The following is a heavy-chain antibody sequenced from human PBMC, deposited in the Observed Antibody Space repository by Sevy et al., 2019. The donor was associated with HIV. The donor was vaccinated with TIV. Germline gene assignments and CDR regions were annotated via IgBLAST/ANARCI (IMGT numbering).Heavy chain of an antibody. CDR2: IIPIFGAT. CDR3: ARAEKAVTDTAFDY. CDR1: GGTFYSYA. J-gene: IGHJ4*02. V-gene: IGHV1-69*13. D-gene: IGHD6-19*01. Sequence: ASVKVSCKASGGTFYSYAISWVRQAPGQGLEWMGGIIPIFGATNYAQKFQGRVTITADESTSAAYMELSSLRSEDTAVYYCARAEKAVTDTAFDYWGQGTLVTVSS.